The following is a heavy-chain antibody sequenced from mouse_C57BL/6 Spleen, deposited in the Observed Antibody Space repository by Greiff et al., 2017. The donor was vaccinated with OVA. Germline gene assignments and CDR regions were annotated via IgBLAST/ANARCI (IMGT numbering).Heavy chain of an antibody. CDR1: GYAFSSSW. J-gene: IGHJ1*03. CDR3: ARLLRSRYFDV. D-gene: IGHD1-1*01. Sequence: QVQLQQSGPELVKPGASVKISCKASGYAFSSSWMNWVKQRPGKGLEWIGRIYPGDGDTNYNGKFKGKATLTADKSSSTAYMQLSSLTSEDSAVYFCARLLRSRYFDVWGTGTTVTVSS. V-gene: IGHV1-82*01. CDR2: IYPGDGDT.